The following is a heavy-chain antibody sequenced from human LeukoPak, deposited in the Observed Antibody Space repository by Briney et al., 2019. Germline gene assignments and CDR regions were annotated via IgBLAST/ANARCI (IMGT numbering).Heavy chain of an antibody. CDR1: GFTFDDYT. CDR2: ISGDGYNT. V-gene: IGHV3-43*02. D-gene: IGHD3-10*01. J-gene: IGHJ4*02. CDR3: ANGGSRNYKGVDY. Sequence: GGSLRLSCAASGFTFDDYTMHWVRQPPGKGLEWDSLISGDGYNTYYAASVRGRFTISRDNSKNSLYLQMNSLTTEDTALYYCANGGSRNYKGVDYWGQGTLVTVSS.